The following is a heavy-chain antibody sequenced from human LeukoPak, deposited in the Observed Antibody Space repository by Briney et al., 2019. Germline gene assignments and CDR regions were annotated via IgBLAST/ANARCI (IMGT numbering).Heavy chain of an antibody. CDR2: ISYDGSNK. D-gene: IGHD5-18*01. Sequence: GGSLRLSCAASGFTFSSYAMHWVRQAPGKGLEWVAVISYDGSNKYYADSVKGRFTISRDNAKNSLYLQMNSLRAEDTAVYYCARDSVGYSYAPSGYWGQGTLVTVSS. V-gene: IGHV3-30*07. CDR3: ARDSVGYSYAPSGY. J-gene: IGHJ4*02. CDR1: GFTFSSYA.